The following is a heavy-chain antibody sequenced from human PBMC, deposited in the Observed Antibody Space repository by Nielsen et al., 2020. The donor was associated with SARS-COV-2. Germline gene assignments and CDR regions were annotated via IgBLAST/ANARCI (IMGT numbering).Heavy chain of an antibody. CDR3: ARRGYFDPLWGMDV. CDR2: INHSGSP. CDR1: GGSFSGYY. D-gene: IGHD3-9*01. Sequence: SETLSLTCAVSGGSFSGYYWSWIRQSPGKGLEWIGEINHSGSPIYNSSLKSRVTISVDTSQNHFSLKLSSVTAADTAVYYCARRGYFDPLWGMDVWGQGTTVTVSS. V-gene: IGHV4-34*01. J-gene: IGHJ6*02.